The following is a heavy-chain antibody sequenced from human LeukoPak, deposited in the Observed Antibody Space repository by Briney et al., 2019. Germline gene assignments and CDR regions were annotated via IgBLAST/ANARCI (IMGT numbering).Heavy chain of an antibody. Sequence: PGGSLRLSCAASGFTFSSYWMHWVRQAPGKGLVWVSRINTDGSSTSYADSVKGRFTISRDNAKNTLYLQMNSLRAEDTAVYYCARDVYDFWSGYWAMYAFDIWGQGTMVTVSS. V-gene: IGHV3-74*01. CDR2: INTDGSST. J-gene: IGHJ3*02. CDR1: GFTFSSYW. CDR3: ARDVYDFWSGYWAMYAFDI. D-gene: IGHD3-3*01.